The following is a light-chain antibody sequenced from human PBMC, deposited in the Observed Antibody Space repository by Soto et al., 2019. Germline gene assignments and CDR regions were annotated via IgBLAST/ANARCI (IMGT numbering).Light chain of an antibody. J-gene: IGKJ5*01. CDR3: QQFNSFSIT. V-gene: IGKV1-13*02. Sequence: AIQLTQSPYSLSASVGDRVTITCRASQGINSALAWYQQKPGKAPKLLIYGASSLESGVPSRFRGSGSGTDFTLTISSLQPADFATYYCQQFNSFSITFGQGTRLDIK. CDR1: QGINSA. CDR2: GAS.